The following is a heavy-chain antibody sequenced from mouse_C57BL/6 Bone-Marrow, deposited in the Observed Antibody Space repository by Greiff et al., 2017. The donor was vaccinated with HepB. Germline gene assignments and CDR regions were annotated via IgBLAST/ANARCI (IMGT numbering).Heavy chain of an antibody. CDR2: IYPGSGNT. CDR3: AREKYYYGSSYVY. J-gene: IGHJ2*01. CDR1: GYTFTSYG. V-gene: IGHV1-81*01. D-gene: IGHD1-1*01. Sequence: VQRVESGAELARPGASVKLSCKASGYTFTSYGISWVKQRTGQGLEWIGEIYPGSGNTYYNEKFKGKATLTADKSSSTAYMELRSLTSEDSAVYFCAREKYYYGSSYVYWGQGTTLTVSS.